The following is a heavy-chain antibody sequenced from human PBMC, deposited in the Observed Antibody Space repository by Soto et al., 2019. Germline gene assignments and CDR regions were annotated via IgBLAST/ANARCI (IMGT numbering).Heavy chain of an antibody. J-gene: IGHJ5*02. CDR2: IHHAGST. D-gene: IGHD2-2*01. Sequence: SETLSLTCAVSGDSISSTNWWNWVRQPPGKGLEWIGEIHHAGSTNYNPSLKSRVTISVDESKNQVSLNLKSVTAADTAVYCCARARQYCSSTSCYLDPWGQGTLVTVSS. CDR1: GDSISSTNW. V-gene: IGHV4-4*01. CDR3: ARARQYCSSTSCYLDP.